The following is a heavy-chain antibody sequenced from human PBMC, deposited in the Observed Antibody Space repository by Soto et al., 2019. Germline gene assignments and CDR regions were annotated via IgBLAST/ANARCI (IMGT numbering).Heavy chain of an antibody. V-gene: IGHV1-8*02. J-gene: IGHJ5*02. Sequence: ASVNVSCKASGYTFINFDISWVRQAAGQGLELLGWMNPGSGKTGFASKFQGRVAMTRXAXXGXSXLXLXXXTSDXTAVYYCARMASAGTLNWFDPWGQGTLVTVSS. CDR3: ARMASAGTLNWFDP. CDR2: MNPGSGKT. CDR1: GYTFINFD. D-gene: IGHD6-13*01.